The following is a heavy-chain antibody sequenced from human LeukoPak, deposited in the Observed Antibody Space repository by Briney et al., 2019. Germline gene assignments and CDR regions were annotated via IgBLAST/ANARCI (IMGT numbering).Heavy chain of an antibody. CDR1: GYTFTSYD. J-gene: IGHJ6*02. V-gene: IGHV1-18*01. CDR2: ISAYNGNT. D-gene: IGHD4-17*01. Sequence: ASVKVSCKASGYTFTSYDISWVRQAPGQGLEWMGWISAYNGNTNYAQKLQGRVTMTTDTSTSTAYMELRSLRSDDTAVYYCARVRALYGDYVHYYYGMDVWGQGTTVTVSS. CDR3: ARVRALYGDYVHYYYGMDV.